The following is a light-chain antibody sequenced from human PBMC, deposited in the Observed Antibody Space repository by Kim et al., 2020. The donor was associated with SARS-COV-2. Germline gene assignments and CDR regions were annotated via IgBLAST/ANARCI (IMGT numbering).Light chain of an antibody. CDR3: QAWNSSTARVV. CDR2: QDS. V-gene: IGLV3-1*01. J-gene: IGLJ2*01. CDR1: KLGNKY. Sequence: PGQTASITCSGDKLGNKYACWYQQKPGQSPVLVIYQDSKRPSGIPERFSGSNSGNTATLTISGTQAMDEADYYCQAWNSSTARVVFGGGTQLTVL.